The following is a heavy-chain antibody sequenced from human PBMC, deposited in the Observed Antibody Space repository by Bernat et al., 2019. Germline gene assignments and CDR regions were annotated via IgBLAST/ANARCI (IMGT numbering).Heavy chain of an antibody. V-gene: IGHV1-46*03. CDR1: GYTFTSYY. D-gene: IGHD2-21*01. CDR3: ARKRVEMAIIRSYGMDV. Sequence: QVQLVQSGAEVKKPGASVKVSCKASGYTFTSYYMHWVRQAPGQGLEWMGIINPSGGSTSYAQKFQGRVTMTRDTSTSTVYMELSSLRSEDTAVYYCARKRVEMAIIRSYGMDVWGQGTTVTVSS. J-gene: IGHJ6*02. CDR2: INPSGGST.